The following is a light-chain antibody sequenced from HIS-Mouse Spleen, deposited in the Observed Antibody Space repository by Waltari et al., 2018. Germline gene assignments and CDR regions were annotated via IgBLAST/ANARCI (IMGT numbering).Light chain of an antibody. J-gene: IGLJ2*01. CDR3: YSTDSSGNHRV. V-gene: IGLV3-10*01. Sequence: SYELTQPPSVSVSPGQTARITCSGDALPTKYAYWYPQKSGQAPVLVIYEDSKRPSGIPEGFSGSSSGTMATLTISGAQVEDEADYYCYSTDSSGNHRVFGGGTKLTVL. CDR1: ALPTKY. CDR2: EDS.